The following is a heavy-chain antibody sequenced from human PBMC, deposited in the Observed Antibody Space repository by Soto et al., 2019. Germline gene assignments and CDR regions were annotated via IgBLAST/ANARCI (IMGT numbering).Heavy chain of an antibody. CDR1: GGSFSGYY. CDR3: AREGSIAVAAFDI. D-gene: IGHD6-19*01. J-gene: IGHJ3*02. Sequence: TSETLSLTCAVYGGSFSGYYWSWIRQPPGKGLEWIGEINHSGSTNYNPSLKSRVTISVDTSKNQFSLKLSSVTAADTAVYYCAREGSIAVAAFDIWGQGTMVT. CDR2: INHSGST. V-gene: IGHV4-34*01.